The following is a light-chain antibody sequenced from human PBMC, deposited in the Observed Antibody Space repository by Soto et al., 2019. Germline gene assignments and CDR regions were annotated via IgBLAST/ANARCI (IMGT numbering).Light chain of an antibody. V-gene: IGKV1-39*01. CDR2: AAS. Sequence: SPVSPSPPSLSPTVGARATMTCRASQGISTYLNWYQQKPGKAPKLLISAASSLQSGVPSRFSGSGPETEFPLTISSLQPEDFAPYSCQPSYRTTWTSGPRTKVDIK. CDR1: QGISTY. CDR3: QPSYRTTWT. J-gene: IGKJ1*01.